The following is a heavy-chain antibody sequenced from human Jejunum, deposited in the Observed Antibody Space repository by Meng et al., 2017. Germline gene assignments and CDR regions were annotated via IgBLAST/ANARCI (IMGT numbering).Heavy chain of an antibody. Sequence: SETLSLTCSVSGGSINNDYWSWIRQPPGKSLEWLGFIYSSGTTNYNPSLESRVTLSVDTSKNQFSLKMSSMTAADTAVYYCARGGASSKPFDYWGQGTRVTVSS. D-gene: IGHD6-13*01. J-gene: IGHJ4*02. CDR2: IYSSGTT. V-gene: IGHV4-59*01. CDR1: GGSINNDY. CDR3: ARGGASSKPFDY.